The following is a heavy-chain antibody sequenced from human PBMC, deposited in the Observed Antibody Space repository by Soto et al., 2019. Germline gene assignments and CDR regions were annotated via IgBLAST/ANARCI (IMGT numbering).Heavy chain of an antibody. V-gene: IGHV4-31*11. Sequence: QVQLQESGPGLVQPSQTLSLSCAVSGGSINSGAYYWTWVRQNPGKGLEWIGNIYHSGSTYYNPSLKSRLTILIDMSKNQFSLKLNSVTAADTAVYFCARDFFGVPGIFDVWGQGTMVIVSS. CDR1: GGSINSGAYY. CDR3: ARDFFGVPGIFDV. J-gene: IGHJ3*01. CDR2: IYHSGST. D-gene: IGHD3-3*01.